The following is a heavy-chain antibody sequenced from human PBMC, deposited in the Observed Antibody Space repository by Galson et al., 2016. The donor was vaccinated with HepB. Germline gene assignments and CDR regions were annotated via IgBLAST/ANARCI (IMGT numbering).Heavy chain of an antibody. CDR3: ARFYGVLGYFDY. CDR2: IYNSGSA. D-gene: IGHD4-17*01. J-gene: IGHJ4*02. CDR1: GGSISSGGFY. V-gene: IGHV4-31*03. Sequence: TLSLTCPVSGGSISSGGFYWSWIRQHPGKGLEWIGYIYNSGSAYYNPSLQSRLIISVDTSKNQLSLKLSSVTAADTAVYYCARFYGVLGYFDYWGQGTLVTVSA.